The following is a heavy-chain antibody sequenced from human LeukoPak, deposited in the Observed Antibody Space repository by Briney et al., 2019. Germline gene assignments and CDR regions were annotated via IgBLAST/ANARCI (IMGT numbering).Heavy chain of an antibody. CDR2: ISAYNGNT. J-gene: IGHJ3*02. Sequence: EASVKVSCKASGYTFTSYGISWVRQAPGQGLEWMGWISAYNGNTNYAQKFQGRVTITTDESTSTAYMELSSLRSEDTAVYYCARDRLVGYCSSTSCYPGAFDIWGQGTIVTVSS. CDR3: ARDRLVGYCSSTSCYPGAFDI. D-gene: IGHD2-2*01. CDR1: GYTFTSYG. V-gene: IGHV1-18*01.